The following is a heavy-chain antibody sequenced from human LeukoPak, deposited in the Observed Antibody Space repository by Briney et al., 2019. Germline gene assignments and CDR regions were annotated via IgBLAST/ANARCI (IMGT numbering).Heavy chain of an antibody. Sequence: GGSLRLSCAASGFTFSSYSMNWVRQAPGKGLEWVSSISSSSSYIYYADSVKGRFTISRDNAKNSLYLQMNSLRAEDTAVYYCARDSLPIQDFDWLSTAGYWGQGTLVTVSS. J-gene: IGHJ4*02. V-gene: IGHV3-21*01. D-gene: IGHD3-9*01. CDR2: ISSSSSYI. CDR3: ARDSLPIQDFDWLSTAGY. CDR1: GFTFSSYS.